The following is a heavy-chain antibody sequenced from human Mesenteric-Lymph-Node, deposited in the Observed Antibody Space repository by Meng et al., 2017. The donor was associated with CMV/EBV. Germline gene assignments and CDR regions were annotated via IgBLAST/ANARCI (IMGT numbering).Heavy chain of an antibody. CDR2: INHSGST. CDR1: GGSFSDYD. CDR3: ARGSSYDILTGYFDY. V-gene: IGHV4-34*01. Sequence: GPGRLNPPQRPAVTGAVYGGSFSDYDWNWIRQSPEKGLEWIGEINHSGSTTYNPSFTSRIIISVDTSTNQISLNMSSVTAADTAVYYCARGSSYDILTGYFDYWGQGALVTVSS. J-gene: IGHJ4*02. D-gene: IGHD3-9*01.